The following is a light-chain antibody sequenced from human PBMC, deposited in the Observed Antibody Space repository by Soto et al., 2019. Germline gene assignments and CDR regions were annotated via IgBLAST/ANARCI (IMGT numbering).Light chain of an antibody. CDR1: SSDVGRYNI. CDR2: EGS. V-gene: IGLV2-14*02. CDR3: SSYTTNNAHV. J-gene: IGLJ2*01. Sequence: QSALTQPASVSGSPGQSITISCTGSSSDVGRYNIVSWYQQHPGKAPKLMIYEGSQRPSGVSTRFSGSKSGSTASLTISGLQAEDEADYFCSSYTTNNAHVFGGGTKLTVL.